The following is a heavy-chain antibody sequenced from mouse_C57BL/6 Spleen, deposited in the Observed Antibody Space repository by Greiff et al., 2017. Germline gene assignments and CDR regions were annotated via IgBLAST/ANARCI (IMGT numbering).Heavy chain of an antibody. CDR1: GYAFTNYL. V-gene: IGHV1-54*01. CDR2: INPGSGGT. J-gene: IGHJ1*03. CDR3: ARSTIVTLRYFDV. D-gene: IGHD2-5*01. Sequence: QVQLQQSGAELVRPGTSVKVSCKASGYAFTNYLIEWVKQRPGQGLEWIGVINPGSGGTNYNEKFKGKATLTADKSSSTAYMQLSSLTSEDSAVYFCARSTIVTLRYFDVWGTGTTVTVSS.